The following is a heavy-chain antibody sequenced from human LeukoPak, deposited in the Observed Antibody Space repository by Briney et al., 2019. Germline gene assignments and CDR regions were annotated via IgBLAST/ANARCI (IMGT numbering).Heavy chain of an antibody. Sequence: ASVKVSCKASGGTFSSYAISWVRQAPGQGLEWMGRITPLIGITNYAQNFQGRVTITTDESTNTVYMEVNSLRSEDTAMYYCARFEFSSSWPPYDVFDIWGQGTMVTVSS. D-gene: IGHD6-13*01. V-gene: IGHV1-69*04. CDR2: ITPLIGIT. J-gene: IGHJ3*02. CDR1: GGTFSSYA. CDR3: ARFEFSSSWPPYDVFDI.